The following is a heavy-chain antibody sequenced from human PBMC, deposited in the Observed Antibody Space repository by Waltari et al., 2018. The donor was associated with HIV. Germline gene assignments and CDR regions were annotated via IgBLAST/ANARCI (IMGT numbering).Heavy chain of an antibody. J-gene: IGHJ6*02. CDR3: ARMKRSYGSGQARYFYFGMDV. V-gene: IGHV3-53*01. D-gene: IGHD3-10*01. Sequence: EVQLVESGGGLVQPGGSLRLSCAASGFSVSHNYMSWVRLAPGKGRQLVEVLYNEGRTKYVDSVKGRLTIFRDNSKNGLYLQMNSLRCDDTAVYYCARMKRSYGSGQARYFYFGMDVWGQGTTVIVSS. CDR1: GFSVSHNY. CDR2: LYNEGRT.